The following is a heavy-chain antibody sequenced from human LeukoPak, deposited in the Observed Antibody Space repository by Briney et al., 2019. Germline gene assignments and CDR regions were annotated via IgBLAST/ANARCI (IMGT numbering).Heavy chain of an antibody. Sequence: PGRSLRLSCAASGFTFSTYGMHWVPQAPGKGLEWVAVISYDGDNKYFADSLKGRFTISRDNSKNTLYLQMNSLRAEDTAVYYCAKDRLLLARGVIDAFDIWGQGTMVTVSS. CDR1: GFTFSTYG. V-gene: IGHV3-30*18. CDR2: ISYDGDNK. J-gene: IGHJ3*02. D-gene: IGHD3-10*01. CDR3: AKDRLLLARGVIDAFDI.